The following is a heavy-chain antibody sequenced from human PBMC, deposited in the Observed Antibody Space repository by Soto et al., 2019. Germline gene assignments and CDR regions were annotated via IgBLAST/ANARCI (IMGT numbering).Heavy chain of an antibody. CDR1: NGSVSSGTYS. CDR3: ARGHYYYGMDV. CDR2: IYYSGTT. Sequence: SETLSLTCTVSNGSVSSGTYSWSWVRQPPGKGLEWIGYIYYSGTTYYTPSLKSRLTMSMDRANDHFSLNLTSVTAADTAVYFCARGHYYYGMDVWGQGTTVTVSS. V-gene: IGHV4-30-2*01. J-gene: IGHJ6*02.